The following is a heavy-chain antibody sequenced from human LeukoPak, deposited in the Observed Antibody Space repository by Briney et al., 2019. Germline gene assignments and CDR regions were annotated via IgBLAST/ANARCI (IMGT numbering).Heavy chain of an antibody. CDR2: ISSNGGST. CDR1: GFTFSSYA. V-gene: IGHV3-64*01. J-gene: IGHJ1*01. D-gene: IGHD2-2*01. CDR3: ARDYGDVVVPEGFFQH. Sequence: GGSLRLSCAVSGFTFSSYAMHWVRQAPGKGLEYVSAISSNGGSTYYANSVKGRFTISRDNSKNTLYLQMGSLRAEDMAVYYCARDYGDVVVPEGFFQHWGQGTLVTVSS.